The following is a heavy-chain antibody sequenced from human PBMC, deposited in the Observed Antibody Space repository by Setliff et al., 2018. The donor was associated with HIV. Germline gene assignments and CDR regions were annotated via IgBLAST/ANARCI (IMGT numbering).Heavy chain of an antibody. CDR2: VYTTGSA. J-gene: IGHJ4*02. CDR1: GFSLSTSGMC. V-gene: IGHV4-61*02. CDR3: ARALAGGSGWNYFDL. D-gene: IGHD6-19*01. Sequence: SGPTLVNPTQTLTLTCTSSGFSLSTSGMCVSWIRQPAGKGLEWIGHVYTTGSASYNPSLESRVTILEALSKNQFSLNLDSVTAADTAVYFCARALAGGSGWNYFDLWGPGTLVTVSS.